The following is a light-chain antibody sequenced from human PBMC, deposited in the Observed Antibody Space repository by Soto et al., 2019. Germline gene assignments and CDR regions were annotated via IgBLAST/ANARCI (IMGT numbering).Light chain of an antibody. J-gene: IGLJ1*01. CDR1: SSNIGAGYD. CDR2: VNT. CDR3: QSSDNRLSGYVL. Sequence: QSVLTQPPSVSGAPGQRVTISCTGGSSNIGAGYDVHWYQQLPGTAPKLLIYVNTNRPSGVPDRFSGSKSGTSASLAITGLQAEDEDASDCQSSDNRLSGYVLFGGGTKVTVL. V-gene: IGLV1-40*01.